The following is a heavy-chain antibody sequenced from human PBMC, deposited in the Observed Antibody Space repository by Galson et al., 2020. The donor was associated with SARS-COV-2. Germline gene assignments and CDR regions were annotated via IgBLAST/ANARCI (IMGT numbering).Heavy chain of an antibody. CDR2: VYPSGTT. CDR3: ARQGVNMIVLVTVPGWYFDL. J-gene: IGHJ2*01. CDR1: GYSVSTTNY. Sequence: TLSLTCTVSGYSVSTTNYWGWVRQPPGRALEWIGSVYPSGTTYYNPSLKSRVTISVDTSKNQFSLTLDSVTAADTALYYCARQGVNMIVLVTVPGWYFDLWGRGTLVTVSS. D-gene: IGHD3-22*01. V-gene: IGHV4-38-2*02.